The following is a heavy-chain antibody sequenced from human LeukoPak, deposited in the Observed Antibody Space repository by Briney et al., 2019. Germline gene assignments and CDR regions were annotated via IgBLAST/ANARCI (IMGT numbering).Heavy chain of an antibody. Sequence: QPGGSLRLSCAASGFTFSSYSMNWVRQAPGKGLEWVSYISSSSSTIYYADSVKGRFTISRDNAKNSLYLQMNSLRAEDTAVYYRARDIYYDSSGYYGSVYWGQGTLVTVSS. CDR1: GFTFSSYS. CDR2: ISSSSSTI. J-gene: IGHJ4*02. D-gene: IGHD3-22*01. CDR3: ARDIYYDSSGYYGSVY. V-gene: IGHV3-48*04.